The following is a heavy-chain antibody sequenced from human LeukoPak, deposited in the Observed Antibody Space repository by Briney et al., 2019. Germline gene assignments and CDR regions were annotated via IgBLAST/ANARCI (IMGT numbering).Heavy chain of an antibody. CDR2: INPNSGGT. J-gene: IGHJ6*03. D-gene: IGHD1-7*01. CDR1: GYTFTGYY. V-gene: IGHV1-2*02. CDR3: ARGRRELRLYYYYYYMDV. Sequence: ASVKVSCKASGYTFTGYYMHWVRQAPGQGLEWMGWINPNSGGTNYAQKFQGRVTMTRDTSISTAYMELSSLRSEDTAVYYCARGRRELRLYYYYYYMDVWGKGTTVTVSS.